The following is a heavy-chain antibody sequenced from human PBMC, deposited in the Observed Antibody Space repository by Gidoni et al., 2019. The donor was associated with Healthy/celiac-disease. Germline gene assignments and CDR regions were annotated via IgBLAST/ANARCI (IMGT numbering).Heavy chain of an antibody. J-gene: IGHJ4*02. CDR3: ARGGITMVRGVIGY. CDR2: IWYDGSNK. V-gene: IGHV3-33*01. Sequence: QVQLVESGGGVVQPGRSLRLSCAASGFTFSSYGMPWVRQAPGKGLGWVAVIWYDGSNKYYADSVKGRFTISRDNSKNTLYLQMNSLRAEDTAVYYCARGGITMVRGVIGYWGQGTLVTVSS. CDR1: GFTFSSYG. D-gene: IGHD3-10*01.